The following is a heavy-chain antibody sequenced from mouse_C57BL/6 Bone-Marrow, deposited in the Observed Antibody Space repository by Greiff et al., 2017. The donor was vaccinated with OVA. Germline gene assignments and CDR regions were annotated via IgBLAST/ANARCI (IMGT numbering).Heavy chain of an antibody. D-gene: IGHD2-3*01. Sequence: KLVESGPGLVKPSQSLFLTCSLTGFPITSGYYWIWIRQSPGKPLEWMGYITHSGETFYNPSLQSPISITRETSKNQFFLQLNSVTTEDTAMYYCAGGDGYYLFAYWGQGTLVTVSA. V-gene: IGHV12-3*01. CDR1: GFPITSGYY. CDR2: ITHSGET. J-gene: IGHJ3*01. CDR3: AGGDGYYLFAY.